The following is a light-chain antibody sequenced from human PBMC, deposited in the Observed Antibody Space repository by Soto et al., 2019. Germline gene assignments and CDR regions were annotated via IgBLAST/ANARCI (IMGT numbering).Light chain of an antibody. V-gene: IGKV3-15*01. Sequence: ELVMTQSLATVSVSPGERATLSCMASQSVSSNLAWYQQKPGQAPRLLIYGASTRATGIQDRVSGSVSRTDGTVIINRLGPEDLAVDDGQQYGSSPITLGQGTRLEIK. CDR1: QSVSSN. CDR2: GAS. J-gene: IGKJ5*01. CDR3: QQYGSSPIT.